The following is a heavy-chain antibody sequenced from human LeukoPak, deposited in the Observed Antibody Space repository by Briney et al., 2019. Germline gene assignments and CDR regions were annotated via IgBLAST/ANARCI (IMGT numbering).Heavy chain of an antibody. Sequence: GGSLRLSCAASGFTFSSYSMNWVRQAPGKGLECVSFISSSSSYISYADSVKGRFTVSRDNAKNSLFLQMNSLRAEDTAVYYCASWGWEQLQSGYWGQGALVTVSS. CDR3: ASWGWEQLQSGY. D-gene: IGHD1-26*01. V-gene: IGHV3-21*01. CDR2: ISSSSSYI. CDR1: GFTFSSYS. J-gene: IGHJ4*02.